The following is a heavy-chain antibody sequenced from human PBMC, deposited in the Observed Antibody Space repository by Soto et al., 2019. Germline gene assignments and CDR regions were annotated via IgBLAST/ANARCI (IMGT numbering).Heavy chain of an antibody. J-gene: IGHJ5*02. CDR2: TYYRSKWYN. V-gene: IGHV6-1*01. Sequence: SQTLSLTCAISGDSVSSNSAAWNWIRQSPSRGLEWLGRTYYRSKWYNDYAVSVKSRITINPATSKNQFYLQLNSVTPEDTAVYYCARDQMVRGVISWFDPWGQGTLVTVSS. D-gene: IGHD3-10*01. CDR1: GDSVSSNSAA. CDR3: ARDQMVRGVISWFDP.